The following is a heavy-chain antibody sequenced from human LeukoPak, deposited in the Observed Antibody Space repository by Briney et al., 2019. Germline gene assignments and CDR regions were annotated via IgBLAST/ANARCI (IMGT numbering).Heavy chain of an antibody. CDR1: GYTFTGYY. V-gene: IGHV1-2*02. CDR2: INPNSGGT. J-gene: IGHJ4*02. D-gene: IGHD5-12*01. CDR3: ARASRYSGYDYSY. Sequence: ASVKVSCKASGYTFTGYYMHWVRQAPGQGLEWMGWINPNSGGTNYAQKFQGRVTMTRDTSISTAYMELSRLRSDDTAVYYCARASRYSGYDYSYWGQGTLVTVSS.